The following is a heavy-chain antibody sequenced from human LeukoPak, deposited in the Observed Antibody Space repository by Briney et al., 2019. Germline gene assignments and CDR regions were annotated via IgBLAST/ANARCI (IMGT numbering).Heavy chain of an antibody. D-gene: IGHD5-18*01. CDR3: ARIGRGYSYGYYYCDY. V-gene: IGHV1-2*06. J-gene: IGHJ4*02. Sequence: ASVTVSCTGSGDTFTGYYMHWVRQAPGQGREWMWRINPNSGGTNYAQKFQGRVTMTRDTSICTDYMELSRLRSDDTAVYDCARIGRGYSYGYYYCDYWGQATLVTHPS. CDR2: INPNSGGT. CDR1: GDTFTGYY.